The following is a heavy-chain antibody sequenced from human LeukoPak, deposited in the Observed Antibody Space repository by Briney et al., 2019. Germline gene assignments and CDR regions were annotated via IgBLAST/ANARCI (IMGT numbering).Heavy chain of an antibody. Sequence: GGSLRLSCAASGFTFDDYAMHWVRQAPGKGLEWVSLISGDGGSTYYADSVKGRFTISRDNSKNSLYLQMNSLRAEDTAVYYCAKVGDGYIPFDYWGQGTLVTVSS. J-gene: IGHJ4*02. CDR3: AKVGDGYIPFDY. CDR1: GFTFDDYA. V-gene: IGHV3-43*02. CDR2: ISGDGGST. D-gene: IGHD5-24*01.